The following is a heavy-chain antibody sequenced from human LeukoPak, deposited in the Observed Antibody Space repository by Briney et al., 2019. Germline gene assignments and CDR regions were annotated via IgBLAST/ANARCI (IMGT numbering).Heavy chain of an antibody. J-gene: IGHJ4*02. D-gene: IGHD2-15*01. CDR3: ARSVGYCSGGSCHQNYFDY. Sequence: SETLSLTRAVYGGSFSGYYWSWIRQPPGKGLEWIGEINHSGSTNYNPSLKSRVTISVDTSKNQFSLKLSSVTAADTAVYYCARSVGYCSGGSCHQNYFDYWGQGTLVTVSS. CDR2: INHSGST. CDR1: GGSFSGYY. V-gene: IGHV4-34*01.